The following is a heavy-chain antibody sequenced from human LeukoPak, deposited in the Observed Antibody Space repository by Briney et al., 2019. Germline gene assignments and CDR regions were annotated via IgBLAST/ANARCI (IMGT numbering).Heavy chain of an antibody. CDR3: AKVEGRYYDFWSGYYNDPYGMDV. CDR2: ISGSGGST. J-gene: IGHJ6*02. D-gene: IGHD3-3*01. V-gene: IGHV3-23*01. CDR1: GFTFSSYA. Sequence: GGSLRLSCAASGFTFSSYAMSWVRQAPGKGLGWVSAISGSGGSTYYADSVKGRFTISRDNSKNTLYLQMNSLRAEDTAVYYCAKVEGRYYDFWSGYYNDPYGMDVWGQGTTVTVSS.